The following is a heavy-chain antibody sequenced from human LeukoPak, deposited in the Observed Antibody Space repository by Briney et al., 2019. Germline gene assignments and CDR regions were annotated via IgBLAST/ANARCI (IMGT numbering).Heavy chain of an antibody. J-gene: IGHJ3*02. Sequence: GGSLRLSCAASGFTFSSYAMSWVRQAPGKGLEWVSGISGSGGSTYYADSVKGRFTISRDNSKNTLYLQMNSLRAEDTAVYYCAKSLRNRDIVVVVAAYDAFDIWAKGQWSPSLQ. D-gene: IGHD2-15*01. CDR3: AKSLRNRDIVVVVAAYDAFDI. V-gene: IGHV3-23*01. CDR1: GFTFSSYA. CDR2: ISGSGGST.